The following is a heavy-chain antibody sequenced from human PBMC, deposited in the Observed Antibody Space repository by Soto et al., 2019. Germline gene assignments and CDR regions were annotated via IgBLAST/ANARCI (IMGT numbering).Heavy chain of an antibody. Sequence: PGQSPKVSCKGSGYSFDSYWIGWVCQLPGKGLEWMVIIYPADSHTRSSPSFLGQVTISRANSKNTLDLQKNSLRAQHPALYYCLRERVPFAAFDIWGQVPLVT. J-gene: IGHJ3*02. D-gene: IGHD3-10*01. CDR2: IYPADSHT. CDR1: GYSFDSYW. CDR3: LRERVPFAAFDI. V-gene: IGHV5-51*01.